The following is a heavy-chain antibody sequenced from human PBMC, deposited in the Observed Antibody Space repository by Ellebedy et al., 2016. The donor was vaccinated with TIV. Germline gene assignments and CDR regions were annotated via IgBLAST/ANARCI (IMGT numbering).Heavy chain of an antibody. CDR1: GFTFSAFA. D-gene: IGHD5-24*01. CDR2: MHGSGRGI. Sequence: GESLKISCEASGFTFSAFAMGWVRQTPGKGLEWVSGMHGSGRGISYSESVKGRFIISRDNSKNILYLPMNSLRAEDTAIYYCAKDQVAGDGRWVFDSWGQGTVVTVSS. CDR3: AKDQVAGDGRWVFDS. V-gene: IGHV3-23*01. J-gene: IGHJ3*01.